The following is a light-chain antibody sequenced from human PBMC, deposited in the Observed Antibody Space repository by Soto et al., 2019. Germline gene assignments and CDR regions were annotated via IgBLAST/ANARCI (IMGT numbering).Light chain of an antibody. CDR1: QGISSY. Sequence: DIQLTQSPSFLSASVGDRVTITCRASQGISSYLAWYQQKPGKAPKLLIYAASTLQSGVPSRFSGSGSGTEFTLTISSLQPEDFATYYCQQSYSTSTWTFGQGTKVDIK. CDR2: AAS. V-gene: IGKV1-9*01. J-gene: IGKJ1*01. CDR3: QQSYSTSTWT.